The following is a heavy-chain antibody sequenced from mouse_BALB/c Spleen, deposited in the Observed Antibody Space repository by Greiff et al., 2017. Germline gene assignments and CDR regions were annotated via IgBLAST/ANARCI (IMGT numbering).Heavy chain of an antibody. J-gene: IGHJ4*01. Sequence: EVHLVESGPGLVKPSQSLSLTCTVTGYSITSDYAWYWIRQFPGNILEWMGYISYSGSTSYNPSLKSRISITRDTSKNQFFLQLNSVTTEDTATYYCAKWGGDWGQGTSVTVSS. CDR2: ISYSGST. CDR3: AKWGGD. CDR1: GYSITSDYA. V-gene: IGHV3-2*02.